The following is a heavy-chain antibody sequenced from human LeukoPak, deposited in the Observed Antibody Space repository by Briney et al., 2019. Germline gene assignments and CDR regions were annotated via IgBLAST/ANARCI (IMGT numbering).Heavy chain of an antibody. CDR2: ISWNSGSI. J-gene: IGHJ4*02. Sequence: GRSLRLSCAASGFTFDDYAMHWVRQAPGKGLEWVSGISWNSGSIGYVDSVKGRFTISRDNAKNSLYLQMNSLRAEDTALYYCAKDKGNTVTNPLRYWGQGTLVTVSS. CDR3: AKDKGNTVTNPLRY. CDR1: GFTFDDYA. V-gene: IGHV3-9*01. D-gene: IGHD4-17*01.